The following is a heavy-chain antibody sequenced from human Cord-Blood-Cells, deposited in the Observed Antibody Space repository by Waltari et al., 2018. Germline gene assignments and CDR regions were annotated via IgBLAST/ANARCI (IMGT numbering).Heavy chain of an antibody. CDR1: GFTFSSYW. J-gene: IGHJ4*02. D-gene: IGHD3-10*01. V-gene: IGHV3-7*01. CDR2: MKQDGSEK. CDR3: ASYGSGSYYFDY. Sequence: EVQLVESGGGLVQPGGSLRLSCAASGFTFSSYWMSWVRQAPGKGLEWVANMKQDGSEKYCVDTVKGLFTISRDNAKNSLYLQMNSLRAEDTAVYYCASYGSGSYYFDYWGQGTLVTVSS.